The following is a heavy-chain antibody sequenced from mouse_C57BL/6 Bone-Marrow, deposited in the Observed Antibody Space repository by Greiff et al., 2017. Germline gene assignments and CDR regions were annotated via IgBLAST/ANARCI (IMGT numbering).Heavy chain of an antibody. CDR2: ILPGSGST. J-gene: IGHJ1*03. CDR3: ARGGTWRGYFDV. Sequence: VQLQQSGAELMKPGASVKLSCKATGYTFTGYWIEWVKQRPGHGLDWIGEILPGSGSTNYNAKFKGKATFTADTSSNTAYMQLSSLTTEDSAIYDCARGGTWRGYFDVWGTGTTVTVSS. D-gene: IGHD4-1*01. V-gene: IGHV1-9*01. CDR1: GYTFTGYW.